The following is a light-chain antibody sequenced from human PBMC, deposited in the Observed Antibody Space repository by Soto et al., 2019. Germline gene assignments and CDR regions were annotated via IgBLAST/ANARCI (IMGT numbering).Light chain of an antibody. J-gene: IGKJ1*01. CDR3: QQYGSSGT. Sequence: IVLTQSPGTLSLSPGERSTIFCRASQSVSNNYLAWYPQQPGQAPRLLIYGASNRATGIPDRFIGSGSGTDFTLTISRLEPEDFAVYYCQQYGSSGTVGQGTKVDIK. V-gene: IGKV3-20*01. CDR1: QSVSNNY. CDR2: GAS.